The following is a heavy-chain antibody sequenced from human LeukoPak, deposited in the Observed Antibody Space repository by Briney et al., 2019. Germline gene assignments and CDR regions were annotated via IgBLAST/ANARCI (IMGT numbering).Heavy chain of an antibody. CDR2: ISAYNGNT. Sequence: GASVKVSCKASGYTFTSYGISWVRQAPGQGLEWMGWISAYNGNTNYAQKLQGRVTMTTDTSTSTAYMELRSLRSDDTAVYYCAREQWHYDSSGTNYYMDVWGKGTTVTISS. J-gene: IGHJ6*03. CDR3: AREQWHYDSSGTNYYMDV. V-gene: IGHV1-18*01. CDR1: GYTFTSYG. D-gene: IGHD3-22*01.